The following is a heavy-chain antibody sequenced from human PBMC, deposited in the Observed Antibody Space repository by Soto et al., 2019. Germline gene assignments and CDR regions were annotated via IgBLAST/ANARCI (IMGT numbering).Heavy chain of an antibody. CDR1: GGSISSGGYY. CDR2: IYYSEST. V-gene: IGHV4-31*03. J-gene: IGHJ6*02. Sequence: PSETLSLTCTVSGGSISSGGYYWSWIHQHPGKGLEWIGYIYYSESTYYNPSLKSRVTISVDTSKNQFSLKLSSVTAADTAVYYCAREGMTTVTTHGMDVWGQGTTVTVSS. D-gene: IGHD4-17*01. CDR3: AREGMTTVTTHGMDV.